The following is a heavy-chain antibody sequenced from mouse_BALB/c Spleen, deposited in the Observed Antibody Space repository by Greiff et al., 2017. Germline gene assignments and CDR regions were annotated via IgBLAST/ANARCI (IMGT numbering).Heavy chain of an antibody. V-gene: IGHV3-2*02. CDR2: ISYSGST. Sequence: EVQLVESGPGLVKPSQSLSLTCTVTGYSITSDYAWNWIRQFPGNKLEWMGYISYSGSTSYNPSLKSRISITRDTSKNQFFLQLNSVTTEDTATYYCANWVYAMDYWGQGTSVTVSS. J-gene: IGHJ4*01. CDR1: GYSITSDYA. CDR3: ANWVYAMDY. D-gene: IGHD4-1*01.